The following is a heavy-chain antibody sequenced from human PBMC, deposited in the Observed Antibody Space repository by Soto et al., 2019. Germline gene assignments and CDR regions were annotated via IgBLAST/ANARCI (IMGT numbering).Heavy chain of an antibody. CDR3: ARSIRGFSYGKIDS. V-gene: IGHV3-21*02. Sequence: EVQLVESGGGLVRPGGSLRLSCVVSGFTFSSHSMNWVRQAPGKGLEWVSSITTSSDSIYYTDSVKGRFTLSRDDAKNSLFLQMNSLRAEDTAVYYCARSIRGFSYGKIDSWGQGTLVTVSS. D-gene: IGHD5-18*01. CDR1: GFTFSSHS. CDR2: ITTSSDSI. J-gene: IGHJ4*02.